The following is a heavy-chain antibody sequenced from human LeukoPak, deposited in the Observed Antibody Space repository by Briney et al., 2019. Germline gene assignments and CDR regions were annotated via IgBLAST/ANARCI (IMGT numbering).Heavy chain of an antibody. J-gene: IGHJ6*03. D-gene: IGHD1-26*01. V-gene: IGHV1-18*04. CDR1: GYTFTSYY. CDR2: ISAYNGNT. Sequence: ASVKVSCKASGYTFTSYYMHWVRQAPGQGLEWMGWISAYNGNTNYAQKLQGRVTMTTDTSTSTAYMELRSLRSDDTAVYYCARGGVVGATNYYYYMDVWGKGTTVTVSS. CDR3: ARGGVVGATNYYYYMDV.